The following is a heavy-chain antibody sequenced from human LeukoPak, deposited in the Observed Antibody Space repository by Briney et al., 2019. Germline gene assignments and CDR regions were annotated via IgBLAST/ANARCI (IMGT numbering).Heavy chain of an antibody. CDR2: ISAYNGNT. D-gene: IGHD6-19*01. J-gene: IGHJ3*02. CDR3: ARGGSGWYGSSGAFDI. Sequence: ASVKVSCKASGYTFTSYSISWVRQAPGQGLEWMGWISAYNGNTNYAQKLQGRVTMTTDTSTSTAYMELRSLRSDDTAVYYCARGGSGWYGSSGAFDIWGQGTMVTVSS. CDR1: GYTFTSYS. V-gene: IGHV1-18*01.